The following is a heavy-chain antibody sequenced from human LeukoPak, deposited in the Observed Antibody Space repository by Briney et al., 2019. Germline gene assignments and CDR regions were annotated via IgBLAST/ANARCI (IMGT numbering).Heavy chain of an antibody. CDR2: IYPGDSDT. D-gene: IGHD6-13*01. J-gene: IGHJ4*02. Sequence: GESLKISCKGSGYSFTSYWIDWVRQMPGKGLEWMGIIYPGDSDTRYSPSFQGQVTISADKSISTAYLQWSSLKASDTAMYYCARHRTAGSELADLDYWGQGTLVTVSS. V-gene: IGHV5-51*01. CDR3: ARHRTAGSELADLDY. CDR1: GYSFTSYW.